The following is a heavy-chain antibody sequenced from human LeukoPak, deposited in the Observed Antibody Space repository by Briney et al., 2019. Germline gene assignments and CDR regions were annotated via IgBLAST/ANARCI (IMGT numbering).Heavy chain of an antibody. V-gene: IGHV3-30*02. Sequence: GGSLRLSCAASGFTFSNYGMHWVRQAPCKGLEWVAFIRSDGSNTYYADSVKGRFTISRDNSRNTLYLQMDSLRAEDTAVYYCAKGGSSYSYSFDNWGQGTLVTVSS. CDR1: GFTFSNYG. CDR2: IRSDGSNT. D-gene: IGHD6-13*01. CDR3: AKGGSSYSYSFDN. J-gene: IGHJ4*02.